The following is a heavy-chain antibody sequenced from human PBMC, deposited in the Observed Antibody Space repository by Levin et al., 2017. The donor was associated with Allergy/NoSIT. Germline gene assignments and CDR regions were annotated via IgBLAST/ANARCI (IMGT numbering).Heavy chain of an antibody. CDR3: ARHRGTARYYYMDV. J-gene: IGHJ6*03. V-gene: IGHV3-74*01. Sequence: SCAASGFTFSTYWMHWVRQAPGKGLVWVSRINTDGSSTSYADSVKGRFTISRDNAKNTLYLQMNSLRAEDTAVYYCARHRGTARYYYMDVWGKGTTVTVSS. CDR2: INTDGSST. D-gene: IGHD2-15*01. CDR1: GFTFSTYW.